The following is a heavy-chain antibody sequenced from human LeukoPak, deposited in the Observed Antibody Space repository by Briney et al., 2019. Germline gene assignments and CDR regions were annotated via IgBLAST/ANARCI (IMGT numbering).Heavy chain of an antibody. CDR1: GGSISSYY. D-gene: IGHD2-15*01. J-gene: IGHJ4*02. Sequence: SETLSLTCTVSGGSISSYYWSWIRQPPGKGLEWIGYISYGGSTNYNPSLKSRVTISVDTSKNQFSLKLSSVTAADTAVYYCARHDCSGATCYLPPHYWGQGTLVTVSS. V-gene: IGHV4-59*08. CDR3: ARHDCSGATCYLPPHY. CDR2: ISYGGST.